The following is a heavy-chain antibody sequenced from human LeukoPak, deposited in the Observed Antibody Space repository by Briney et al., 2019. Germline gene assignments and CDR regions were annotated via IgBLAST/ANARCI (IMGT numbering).Heavy chain of an antibody. CDR3: AKRPPSGSYPYYFDY. D-gene: IGHD1-26*01. Sequence: PGGSLRLSCAASEFTFRNYAMSWVRQAPGKGLEWVSIISGSGDIIYYADSVKGRFTISRDNSKNTLYLQMNSLRAEDTAVYYCAKRPPSGSYPYYFDYWGQGTLVTVSS. CDR1: EFTFRNYA. CDR2: ISGSGDII. V-gene: IGHV3-23*01. J-gene: IGHJ4*02.